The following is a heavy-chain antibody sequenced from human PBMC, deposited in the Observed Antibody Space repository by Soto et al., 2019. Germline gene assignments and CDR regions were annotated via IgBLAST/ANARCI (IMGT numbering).Heavy chain of an antibody. V-gene: IGHV3-30*03. CDR1: GFTFSSYG. J-gene: IGHJ4*02. CDR2: ISYDGSNK. D-gene: IGHD4-17*01. Sequence: SLRLSCAASGFTFSSYGMHWVRQAPGKGLEWVAVISYDGSNKYYADSVKGRFTISRDNSKNTLYLQMNSLRAEDTAVYYCATHDYGAYLELDYWGQGTLVTVSS. CDR3: ATHDYGAYLELDY.